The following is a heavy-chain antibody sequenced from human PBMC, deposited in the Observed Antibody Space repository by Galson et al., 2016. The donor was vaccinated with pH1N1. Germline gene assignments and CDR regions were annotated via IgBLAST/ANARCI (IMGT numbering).Heavy chain of an antibody. CDR2: IKQDGSER. CDR1: GLTFSGHW. Sequence: SLRLSCAGSGLTFSGHWMNWVRQAPGKGLEWVANIKQDGSERYYVDSVKGRFTISRDNAKNSLFLQMISLRTEDTAVYYCARRYFDYWGQGTLVSVSS. V-gene: IGHV3-7*01. J-gene: IGHJ4*02. CDR3: ARRYFDY.